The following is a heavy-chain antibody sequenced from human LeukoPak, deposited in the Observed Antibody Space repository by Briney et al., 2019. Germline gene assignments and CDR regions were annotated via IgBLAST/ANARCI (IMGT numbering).Heavy chain of an antibody. CDR3: AAIRQLERSGVSAQRAFDI. Sequence: SETLSLTCAVYGGSFSGYYWSWIRQPPGKGLEWIGEINHSGSTNYNPSLKSRVTISINTSKNQFSLKLSSVTAADTAVYYCAAIRQLERSGVSAQRAFDIWGQGTMVTVSS. CDR2: INHSGST. D-gene: IGHD1-1*01. V-gene: IGHV4-34*01. CDR1: GGSFSGYY. J-gene: IGHJ3*02.